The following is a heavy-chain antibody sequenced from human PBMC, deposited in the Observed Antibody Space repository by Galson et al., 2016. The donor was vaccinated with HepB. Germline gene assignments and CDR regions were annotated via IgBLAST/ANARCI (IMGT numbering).Heavy chain of an antibody. CDR3: ARDQPRILYGRRYYYMDV. Sequence: SLRLSCAASGFTFTTYWMHRVRQAPGKGLVWVSRINLDGSTTTYADSVKGRFTISRDSAKNTMYLQMNSVRSEDTAAYYCARDQPRILYGRRYYYMDVWGKVTTVTVSS. CDR1: GFTFTTYW. J-gene: IGHJ6*03. CDR2: INLDGSTT. D-gene: IGHD2-8*01. V-gene: IGHV3-74*01.